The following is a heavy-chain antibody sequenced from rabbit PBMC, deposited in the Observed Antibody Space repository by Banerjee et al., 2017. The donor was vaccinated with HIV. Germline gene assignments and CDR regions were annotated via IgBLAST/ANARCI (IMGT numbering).Heavy chain of an antibody. CDR3: ARGVADAGYGSRLDL. CDR2: IYPGSSGTT. V-gene: IGHV1S40*01. CDR1: GFSFSSSYY. Sequence: QSLEESGGGLVQPEGSLTLTCTASGFSFSSSYYMCWVRQAPGKGLEWIACIYPGSSGTTYYASWAKGRFTVSKTSSTTVTLQVTSLTAADTATYFCARGVADAGYGSRLDLWGPGTLVTVS. J-gene: IGHJ3*01. D-gene: IGHD7-1*01.